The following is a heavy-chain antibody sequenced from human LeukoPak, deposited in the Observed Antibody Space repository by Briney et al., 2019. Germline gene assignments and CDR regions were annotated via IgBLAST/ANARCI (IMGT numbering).Heavy chain of an antibody. D-gene: IGHD5-24*01. CDR2: ISSSGSTI. CDR1: GFTFSSYE. Sequence: GGSLRLSCAASGFTFSSYEMNWVRQAPGKGLEGVSYISSSGSTIYYADSVKGRFTISRDNAKNSLYLQMNSLRAEDTAVYYCARDGYNKGTNFDYWGQGTLVTVSS. J-gene: IGHJ4*02. CDR3: ARDGYNKGTNFDY. V-gene: IGHV3-48*03.